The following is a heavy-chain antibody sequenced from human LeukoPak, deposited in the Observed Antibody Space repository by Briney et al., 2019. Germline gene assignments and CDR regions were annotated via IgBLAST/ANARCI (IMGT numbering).Heavy chain of an antibody. CDR2: INHSGST. Sequence: SETLSLTCAVYGGSFSGYYWSWIRQPPGKGLEWIGEINHSGSTNYNPSLKSRVTISVDTSKNQFSLKLSSVTAADTAVYYCARVFGQRSSWYGGDAFDIWGQGTMVTVSS. CDR3: ARVFGQRSSWYGGDAFDI. J-gene: IGHJ3*02. V-gene: IGHV4-34*01. CDR1: GGSFSGYY. D-gene: IGHD6-13*01.